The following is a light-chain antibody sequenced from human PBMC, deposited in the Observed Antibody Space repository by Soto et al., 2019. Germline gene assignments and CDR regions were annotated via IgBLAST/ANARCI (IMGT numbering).Light chain of an antibody. J-gene: IGKJ5*01. CDR3: QQYYSTPLT. CDR2: WAS. CDR1: QSVLYSSNNKPY. Sequence: DIVMTQSTDSLAVSLGERATINCKSSQSVLYSSNNKPYLAWYQQNTGQPPTLLIYWASTRESGVPARFSGSGSGTDFTLTISSLQAEDVAVYYCQQYYSTPLTFGQGTRLEIK. V-gene: IGKV4-1*01.